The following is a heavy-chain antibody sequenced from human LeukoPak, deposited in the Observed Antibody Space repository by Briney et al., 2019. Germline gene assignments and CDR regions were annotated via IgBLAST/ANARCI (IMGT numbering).Heavy chain of an antibody. J-gene: IGHJ3*02. CDR3: ARDTSGIRDDAFDI. CDR1: GFTVSSNY. Sequence: GSLRLSCAASGFTVSSNYMSWVRQAPGKGLEWVSVIYSGGSTYYADSVKGRFTISRDNSKNTLYLQMNSLRAEDTAVYYCARDTSGIRDDAFDIWGQGTMVTVSS. V-gene: IGHV3-66*02. D-gene: IGHD3-10*01. CDR2: IYSGGST.